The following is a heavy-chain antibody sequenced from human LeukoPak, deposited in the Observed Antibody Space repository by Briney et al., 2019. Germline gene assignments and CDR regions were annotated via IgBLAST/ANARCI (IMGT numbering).Heavy chain of an antibody. V-gene: IGHV3-48*03. CDR3: STDPRLLIY. Sequence: GGSLRLSCAASGFTFSSYEMDWVRQAPGKGLEWVSYISSSGSTIYYTDSVKGRFTISRDNAKDSLYLQMNGLRPEDTALYYCSTDPRLLIYWGHGTLVTVSS. J-gene: IGHJ4*01. CDR2: ISSSGSTI. D-gene: IGHD2-8*01. CDR1: GFTFSSYE.